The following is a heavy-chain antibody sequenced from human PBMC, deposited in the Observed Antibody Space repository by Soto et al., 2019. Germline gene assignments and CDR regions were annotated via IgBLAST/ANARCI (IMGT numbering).Heavy chain of an antibody. D-gene: IGHD2-8*01. V-gene: IGHV3-11*01. CDR3: ARATTCLYAGSGFGFAP. CDR1: GFTFSDCY. CDR2: ITKSGTAT. J-gene: IGHJ5*02. Sequence: PAGSLRLSCAASGFTFSDCYMRCLRQPPGKGLVGVSHITKSGTATYYADSVKGRFTICRANTKKSXSPQMNSLTADGTAVDYCARATTCLYAGSGFGFAPWGEGT.